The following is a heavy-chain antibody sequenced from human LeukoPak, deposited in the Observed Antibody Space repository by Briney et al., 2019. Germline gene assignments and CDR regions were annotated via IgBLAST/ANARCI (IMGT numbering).Heavy chain of an antibody. CDR1: GGSFSGYY. Sequence: SETLSLTCAVYGGSFSGYYWSWIRQPPGKGLEWIGEINHSGSTNYNPSLKSRVTISVDTSKNQFSLKLSSVTAADTAVYYCARHSTESATNDAFDIWGQGTVVTVSS. D-gene: IGHD2-2*01. J-gene: IGHJ3*02. CDR2: INHSGST. CDR3: ARHSTESATNDAFDI. V-gene: IGHV4-34*01.